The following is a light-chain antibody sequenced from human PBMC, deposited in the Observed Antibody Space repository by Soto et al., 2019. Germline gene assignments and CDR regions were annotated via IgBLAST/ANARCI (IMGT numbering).Light chain of an antibody. Sequence: DVQMTQSPSSLSAFVGDRVTITCRASQGIAPYLAWFQQKPGKVPKLLIYATSTLQSGVPSRFSGSGSGTXXXXXXXXXXXXXXXXYYCQKYNSAPLTFGGGTKVEIK. J-gene: IGKJ4*01. V-gene: IGKV1-27*01. CDR3: QKYNSAPLT. CDR1: QGIAPY. CDR2: ATS.